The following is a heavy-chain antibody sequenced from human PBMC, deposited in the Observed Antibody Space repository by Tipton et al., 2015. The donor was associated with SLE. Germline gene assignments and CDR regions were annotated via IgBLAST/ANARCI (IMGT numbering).Heavy chain of an antibody. CDR3: ARSYSSSWYAWYYFDY. V-gene: IGHV4-39*01. Sequence: TLSLTCTVSGGSISSSSYYWGWIRQPPGKGLEWIGSMYYSGSTYYNPSLKSRVTISVDTSKNQFSLKLSSVTAADTAVYYCARSYSSSWYAWYYFDYWGQGTLVTVSS. CDR1: GGSISSSSYY. CDR2: MYYSGST. J-gene: IGHJ4*02. D-gene: IGHD6-13*01.